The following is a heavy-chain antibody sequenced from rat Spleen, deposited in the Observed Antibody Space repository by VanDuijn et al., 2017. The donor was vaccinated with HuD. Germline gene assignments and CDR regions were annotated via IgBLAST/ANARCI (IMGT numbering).Heavy chain of an antibody. CDR3: TTATEGPYVLDA. CDR1: GFSLTSYN. V-gene: IGHV2-63*01. J-gene: IGHJ4*01. D-gene: IGHD1-11*01. CDR2: MRFNGDT. Sequence: QVQLKESGPGLVQPSQTLSLTCTVSGFSLTSYNVHWVLQPPGKGLEWMGRMRFNGDTSYNSVLKSRLSISRDTSKNQVFLKVNSLQTDDTGTYYCTTATEGPYVLDAWGQGASVTVSS.